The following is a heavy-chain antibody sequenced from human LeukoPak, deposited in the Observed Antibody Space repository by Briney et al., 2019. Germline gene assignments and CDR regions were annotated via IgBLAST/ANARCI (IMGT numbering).Heavy chain of an antibody. Sequence: GGSLRLSCAASGFTFTNAGRNWVGQAPGKGWEWFGRIKSKADGETIDYAAPVKGRFTFSRDDSKNMLYLQMNSLKSEDTAVYYCSTLTSRGLSDSWGQGTLVTVSS. D-gene: IGHD1-20*01. CDR3: STLTSRGLSDS. CDR2: IKSKADGETI. CDR1: GFTFTNAG. J-gene: IGHJ4*02. V-gene: IGHV3-15*07.